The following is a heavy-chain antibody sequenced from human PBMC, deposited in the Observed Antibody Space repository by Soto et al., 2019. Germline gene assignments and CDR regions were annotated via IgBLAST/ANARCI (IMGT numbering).Heavy chain of an antibody. CDR1: GYIFVNYG. CDR3: AMVDNYVTPTPQDV. D-gene: IGHD3-16*01. J-gene: IGHJ6*02. CDR2: ISPYSGNT. V-gene: IGHV1-18*01. Sequence: VQLVQSGDEVRKPGSSVKVSCKASGYIFVNYGIAWVRQAPGQGLEWMGWISPYSGNTHYESKVQGRLTMTTDTSTSTAYMDLGSLTSDDTAVYYGAMVDNYVTPTPQDVWGQGTTVTFSS.